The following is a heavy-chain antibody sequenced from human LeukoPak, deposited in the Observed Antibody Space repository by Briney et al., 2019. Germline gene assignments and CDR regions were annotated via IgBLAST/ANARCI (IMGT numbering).Heavy chain of an antibody. J-gene: IGHJ6*02. CDR1: GGTFSSYV. CDR3: ARDVDCSGGSCYSRYYYYYGMDV. CDR2: IIPILGIA. Sequence: GASVKVSCKASGGTFSSYVISWVRQAPGQGLEWMGRIIPILGIANYAQKFQGRVTITADKSTSTAYMELSSLRSEDTAVYYCARDVDCSGGSCYSRYYYYYGMDVWGQGTTVTVSS. D-gene: IGHD2-15*01. V-gene: IGHV1-69*04.